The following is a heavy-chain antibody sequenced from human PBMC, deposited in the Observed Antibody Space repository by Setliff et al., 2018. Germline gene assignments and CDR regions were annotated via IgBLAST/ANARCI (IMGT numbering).Heavy chain of an antibody. CDR3: ARESATIGEFPLYYFDK. J-gene: IGHJ4*02. CDR2: IYYRGDT. D-gene: IGHD3-10*01. V-gene: IGHV4-39*02. Sequence: SETLSLTCTVSGASLNSGTYYWGWIRQPPGKGLEWIGRIYYRGDTYYNASLKGRLTISVDTAQNQFSLRLSSVTAADAAVYFCARESATIGEFPLYYFDKWGQGIPVTVSS. CDR1: GASLNSGTYY.